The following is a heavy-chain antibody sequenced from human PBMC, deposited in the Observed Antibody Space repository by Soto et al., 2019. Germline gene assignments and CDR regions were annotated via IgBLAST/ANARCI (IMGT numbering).Heavy chain of an antibody. CDR3: AKVTPNWGMDS. J-gene: IGHJ5*01. Sequence: ASVKVSCKASGYTFTGYGISWVRQAPGQGLEWMGWISAYNGNTNYAQKLQGRVTMTTDTSTSTAYMELRSLRSDDTAVYYCAKVTPNWGMDSWGQGTLVTVSS. D-gene: IGHD7-27*01. V-gene: IGHV1-18*01. CDR1: GYTFTGYG. CDR2: ISAYNGNT.